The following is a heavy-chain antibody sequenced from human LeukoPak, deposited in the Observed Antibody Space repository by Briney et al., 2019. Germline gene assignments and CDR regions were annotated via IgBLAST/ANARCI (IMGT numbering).Heavy chain of an antibody. J-gene: IGHJ4*02. CDR3: ARGGYYGSGSPCDY. D-gene: IGHD3-10*01. CDR2: MNPNSGNT. V-gene: IGHV1-8*01. Sequence: ASVKVSCKASGYTFTSYDVNWVRQATGQGLEWMGWMNPNSGNTGYAQKFQGRVTMTRDTSTSTVYMELSSLRSEDTAAYYCARGGYYGSGSPCDYWGQGTLVTVSS. CDR1: GYTFTSYD.